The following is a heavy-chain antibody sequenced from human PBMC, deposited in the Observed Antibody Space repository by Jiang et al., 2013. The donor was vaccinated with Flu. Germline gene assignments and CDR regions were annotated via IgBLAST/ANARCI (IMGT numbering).Heavy chain of an antibody. Sequence: KPTQTLTLTCTFSGFSLSTSGMCVSWIRQPPGKALEWLALIDWDDDKYYSTSLKTRLTISKDTSKNQVVLTMTNMDPVDTATYYCARILRRSSSWNHYYGMDVWGQGTTVTVSS. CDR2: IDWDDDK. CDR3: ARILRRSSSWNHYYGMDV. J-gene: IGHJ6*02. D-gene: IGHD6-13*01. CDR1: GFSLSTSGMC. V-gene: IGHV2-70*01.